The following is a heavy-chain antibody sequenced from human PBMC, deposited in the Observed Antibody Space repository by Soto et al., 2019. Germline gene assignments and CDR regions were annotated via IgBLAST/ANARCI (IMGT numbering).Heavy chain of an antibody. CDR2: ISDSGSST. J-gene: IGHJ4*02. D-gene: IGHD6-6*01. V-gene: IGHV3-23*01. CDR3: ARVSIAARPWFDY. Sequence: GGSLRLSCAASGFTFSSYAMSWVRQAPGKGLEWVSGISDSGSSTYYADSVKGWFTISRDNSKNTLYLQMNSLRDEDTAVYYCARVSIAARPWFDYWGQGTLVTVSS. CDR1: GFTFSSYA.